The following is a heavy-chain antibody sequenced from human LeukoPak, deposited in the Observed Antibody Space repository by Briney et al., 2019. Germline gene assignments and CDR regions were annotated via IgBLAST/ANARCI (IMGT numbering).Heavy chain of an antibody. V-gene: IGHV3-48*02. J-gene: IGHJ5*02. CDR3: ARGAYGSGIGGLNWFDP. CDR2: ISSSSSTI. D-gene: IGHD3-10*01. CDR1: GFTFSSYS. Sequence: PGGSLRLSCAASGFTFSSYSMNWVRQAPGKGLEWVSYISSSSSTIYYADSVKGRFTISRDNAKNSLYLQMNSLRDEDTAVYYCARGAYGSGIGGLNWFDPWGQGTLVTVSS.